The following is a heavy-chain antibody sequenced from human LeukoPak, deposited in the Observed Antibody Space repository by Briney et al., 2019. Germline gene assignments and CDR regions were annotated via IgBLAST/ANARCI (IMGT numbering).Heavy chain of an antibody. CDR3: ARFEFSGMDV. CDR1: GYTFTSYY. J-gene: IGHJ6*02. V-gene: IGHV1-46*01. D-gene: IGHD3-10*01. CDR2: INPSGGST. Sequence: ASVKVSCKASGYTFTSYYMHWVRQAPGQGLEWMGIINPSGGSTGYAQKFQGRVTMTRNTSISTAYMELSSLRSEDTAVYYCARFEFSGMDVWGQGTTVTVSS.